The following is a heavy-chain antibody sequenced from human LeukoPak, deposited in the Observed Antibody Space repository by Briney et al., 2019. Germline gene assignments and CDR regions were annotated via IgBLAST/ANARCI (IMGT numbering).Heavy chain of an antibody. V-gene: IGHV4-34*01. CDR2: INHSGST. D-gene: IGHD1-26*01. J-gene: IGHJ4*02. CDR1: GGSISSYY. CDR3: ARGVRDQEGEYYFDY. Sequence: SETLSLTCTVSGGSISSYYWSWIRQPPGKGLEWIGEINHSGSTNYNPSLKSRVTISVDTSKNQFSLKLSSVTAADTAVYYCARGVRDQEGEYYFDYWGQGTLVTVSS.